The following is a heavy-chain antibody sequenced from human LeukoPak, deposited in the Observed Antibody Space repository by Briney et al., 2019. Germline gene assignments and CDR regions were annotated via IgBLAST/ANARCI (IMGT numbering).Heavy chain of an antibody. CDR2: LYTDGRT. J-gene: IGHJ4*02. V-gene: IGHV3-66*01. CDR3: SRIWSAHDNS. Sequence: GGSLRLSCAATGFIVSSNYMNWVRQAPGKGLEWVSTLYTDGRTFYADSVKGRLTFSRDNSKNMVYLQLNSLRAEDTAVYYCSRIWSAHDNSWGQGALVTVSS. D-gene: IGHD3-3*01. CDR1: GFIVSSNY.